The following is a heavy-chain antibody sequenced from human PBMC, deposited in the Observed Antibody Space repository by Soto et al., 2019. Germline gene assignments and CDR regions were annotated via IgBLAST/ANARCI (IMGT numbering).Heavy chain of an antibody. CDR2: IYYSGST. V-gene: IGHV4-59*01. J-gene: IGHJ4*02. CDR1: GGSISGYY. CDR3: ARLSGVYGGNSVDY. D-gene: IGHD4-17*01. Sequence: QVQLQESGPGLVKPSETLSLTCVVSGGSISGYYWSWIRQPPGKGLEWTGYIYYSGSTNYNSSLKSRVTISVDSSKNQFSLKLSSVTAADTAVYYCARLSGVYGGNSVDYWGQGTLVTVSS.